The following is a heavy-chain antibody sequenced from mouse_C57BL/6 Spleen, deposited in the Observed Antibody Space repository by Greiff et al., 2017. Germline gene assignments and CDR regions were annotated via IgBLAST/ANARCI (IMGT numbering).Heavy chain of an antibody. Sequence: QVHVKQSGAELARPGASVKMSCKASGYTFTSYTMHWVKQRPGQGLEWIGYINPSSGDTKYNQKFKDKATLTADKSSSTAYMQLSSLTSEDSAVYYCARGGYYSYYFDYWGQGTTLTVSS. V-gene: IGHV1-4*01. CDR1: GYTFTSYT. CDR3: ARGGYYSYYFDY. D-gene: IGHD2-3*01. CDR2: INPSSGDT. J-gene: IGHJ2*01.